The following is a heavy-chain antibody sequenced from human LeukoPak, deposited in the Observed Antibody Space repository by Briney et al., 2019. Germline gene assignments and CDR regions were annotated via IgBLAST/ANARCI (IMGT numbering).Heavy chain of an antibody. Sequence: GTSVKLSCKASGFTFTSSAMQWVRQARGQRLEWIGWIVVGSDNTNHAQKFQERVTITRDMSTSTAYMELSSLRSDDTAVYYCARDLSHAWFGELFQFDYWGQGTLVTVSS. V-gene: IGHV1-58*02. CDR3: ARDLSHAWFGELFQFDY. J-gene: IGHJ4*02. CDR2: IVVGSDNT. D-gene: IGHD3-10*01. CDR1: GFTFTSSA.